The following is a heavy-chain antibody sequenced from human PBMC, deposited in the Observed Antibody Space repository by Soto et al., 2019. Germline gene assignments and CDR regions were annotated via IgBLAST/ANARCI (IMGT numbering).Heavy chain of an antibody. J-gene: IGHJ5*02. D-gene: IGHD6-13*01. Sequence: GGSLRLSCASSGFTFRSFTMNWVRQAPGKGLEWVSTISSNSAYIYYTDALRGRFTISRDNAQNSLHLQMNSLRAEDTAVYYCTRDASRDSSARGWFDPWGPGTLVTVS. V-gene: IGHV3-21*01. CDR1: GFTFRSFT. CDR2: ISSNSAYI. CDR3: TRDASRDSSARGWFDP.